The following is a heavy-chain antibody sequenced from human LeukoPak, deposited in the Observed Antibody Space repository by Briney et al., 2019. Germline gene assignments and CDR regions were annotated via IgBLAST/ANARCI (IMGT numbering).Heavy chain of an antibody. J-gene: IGHJ4*02. D-gene: IGHD2-8*01. CDR2: IHLSGST. CDR1: GGSIGSGVYS. CDR3: ARGGVCYGY. V-gene: IGHV4-30-2*01. Sequence: SQTLSLTCAVSGGSIGSGVYSLSWVRQPPGKGLEWIGYIHLSGSTFYNPSLMSRVTISIDRSKNQYSLKLSSVTAADTAVYYCARGGVCYGYWGQGTLVTVSS.